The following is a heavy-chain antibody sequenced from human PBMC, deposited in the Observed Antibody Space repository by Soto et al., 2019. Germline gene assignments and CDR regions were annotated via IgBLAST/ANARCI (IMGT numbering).Heavy chain of an antibody. D-gene: IGHD3-10*01. CDR1: GFTFTSYA. CDR3: ARDSGYGSGGSVNHYLDY. V-gene: IGHV3-23*01. Sequence: PGGSLRLSCAASGFTFTSYAMCWVRQAPGKGLEWVSSISVSGDRTFHADSVKGRFTISRDNSGNTLHLQMNSLRAEDTAVYYCARDSGYGSGGSVNHYLDYWGHGTLVTVSS. CDR2: ISVSGDRT. J-gene: IGHJ4*01.